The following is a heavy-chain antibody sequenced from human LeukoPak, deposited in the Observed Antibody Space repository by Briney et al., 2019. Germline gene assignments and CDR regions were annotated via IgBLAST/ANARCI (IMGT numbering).Heavy chain of an antibody. Sequence: PGGSLRLSCAASGFTFSSYGMHWVRQAPGKGLEWVAVISYDGSNKYYADSVKGRFTISRDNSKNTLYLQMNSLRAEDTAVYYCASEGGGCSSTSRYYYYYYGMDVWGQGTTVTVSS. CDR2: ISYDGSNK. J-gene: IGHJ6*02. CDR3: ASEGGGCSSTSRYYYYYYGMDV. CDR1: GFTFSSYG. D-gene: IGHD2-2*01. V-gene: IGHV3-30*03.